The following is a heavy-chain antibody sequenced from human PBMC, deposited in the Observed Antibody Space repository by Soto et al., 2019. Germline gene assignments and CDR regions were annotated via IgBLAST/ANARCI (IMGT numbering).Heavy chain of an antibody. D-gene: IGHD2-15*01. CDR2: ISGSGGST. CDR3: AKRGMVVVVVAATPSYYFDY. Sequence: VQLLESGGGLVQPGGSLRLSCAASGFTFSSYAMSWVRQAPGKGLEWVSAISGSGGSTYYADSVKGRFTISRDNSKNTLYLQMNSLRAEDTAVYYCAKRGMVVVVVAATPSYYFDYWGQGTLVTVSS. V-gene: IGHV3-23*01. CDR1: GFTFSSYA. J-gene: IGHJ4*02.